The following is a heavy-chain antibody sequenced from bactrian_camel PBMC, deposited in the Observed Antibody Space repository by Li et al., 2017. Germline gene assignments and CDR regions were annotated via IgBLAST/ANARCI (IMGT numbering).Heavy chain of an antibody. D-gene: IGHD1*01. J-gene: IGHJ4*01. Sequence: HVQLVESGGGLVQPGESLRLSCAASGYTYSDYCMAWFRQAPGKEREGVARIDNNGAASYADSVKDRFTISKDGAKSTLYLQMNSLKPEDTAMYYCAADVLLCDGTYYTQGTQVTVS. CDR2: IDNNGAA. CDR1: GYTYSDYC. V-gene: IGHV3S26*01.